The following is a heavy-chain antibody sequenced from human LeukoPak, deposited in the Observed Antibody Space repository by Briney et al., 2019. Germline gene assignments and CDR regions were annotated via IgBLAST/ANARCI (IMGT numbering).Heavy chain of an antibody. J-gene: IGHJ4*02. CDR1: GFTFSSYA. V-gene: IGHV3-23*01. Sequence: GGSLRLSCAASGFTFSSYAMNWVRQAPGKGLEWVSAISGSGGSTYYADSVKGRFTISRDNSKNTLYLQMNSLRAEDTAIYYCVKSGLSRFDYWGQGTQVTVSS. CDR3: VKSGLSRFDY. D-gene: IGHD2-15*01. CDR2: ISGSGGST.